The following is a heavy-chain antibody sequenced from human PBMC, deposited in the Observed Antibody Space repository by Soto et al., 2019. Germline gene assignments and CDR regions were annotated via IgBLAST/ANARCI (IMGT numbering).Heavy chain of an antibody. Sequence: QVQLVQSGAEVKKPGSSVKVSCKASGGTFSSYAISLVRQAPGQGLEWMGGIIPIVGTANYAQKFQGRVTITADEATSTAYMELSSLRSEDTAVYYCARESRYCSGGSCYFLPGIDYWGQGTLVTVSS. D-gene: IGHD2-15*01. J-gene: IGHJ4*02. CDR1: GGTFSSYA. V-gene: IGHV1-69*12. CDR3: ARESRYCSGGSCYFLPGIDY. CDR2: IIPIVGTA.